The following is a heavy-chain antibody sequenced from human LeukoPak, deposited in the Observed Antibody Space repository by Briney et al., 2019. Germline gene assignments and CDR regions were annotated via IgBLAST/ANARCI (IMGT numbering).Heavy chain of an antibody. J-gene: IGHJ4*02. D-gene: IGHD3-10*01. V-gene: IGHV3-73*01. CDR3: ARRGDYSASGDY. Sequence: GGSLRLSCAASGFIFSGSAVHWVRQASGKGLEWVGRIRSKADSHATAYAASVKGRFTIFRDDSKNTAYLQMNSLKIEDTAMYYCARRGDYSASGDYWGQGILVTVSS. CDR2: IRSKADSHAT. CDR1: GFIFSGSA.